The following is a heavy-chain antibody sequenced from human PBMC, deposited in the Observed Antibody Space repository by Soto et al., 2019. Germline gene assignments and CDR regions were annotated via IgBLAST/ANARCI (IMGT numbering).Heavy chain of an antibody. CDR2: STSHSYGGTT. CDR1: GFTSTDHA. V-gene: IGHV3-49*04. Sequence: GVSLRLSCTFSGFTSTDHALTWVRQAPGKGLEWVAFSTSHSYGGTTDYAASVKGRFTISRDDSKSIAYLQMNSLQIADTAIYYCARDGDYYGMDVWGQGTTVTVSS. J-gene: IGHJ6*02. CDR3: ARDGDYYGMDV. D-gene: IGHD3-3*01.